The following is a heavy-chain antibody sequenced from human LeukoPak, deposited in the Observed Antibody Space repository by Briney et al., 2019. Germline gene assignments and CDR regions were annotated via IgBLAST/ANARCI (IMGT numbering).Heavy chain of an antibody. J-gene: IGHJ4*02. CDR1: GFTFSSYE. Sequence: GGSLRLSCAASGFTFSSYEMKWVRQAPGKGLEWVSSISSSGSTIYYADSVKGRFTISRDNSKNTLYLQMNSLRAEDTAVYYCAKDMGNYYFDYWGQGTLVTVS. CDR3: AKDMGNYYFDY. D-gene: IGHD1-26*01. CDR2: ISSSGSTI. V-gene: IGHV3-48*03.